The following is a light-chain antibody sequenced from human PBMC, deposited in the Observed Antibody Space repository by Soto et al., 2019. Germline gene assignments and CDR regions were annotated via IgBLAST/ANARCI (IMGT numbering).Light chain of an antibody. V-gene: IGLV2-14*01. CDR3: SSYTSSSTFGV. Sequence: QSALTQPASVSGSPGQSITIFCTGTSSDVGGYNYVSWYQQHPGKAPKLMIYDVSNRPSGVSNRFSGSKSGNTASLTISGLQAEDEADYYCSSYTSSSTFGVFGTGTKVTVL. CDR1: SSDVGGYNY. J-gene: IGLJ1*01. CDR2: DVS.